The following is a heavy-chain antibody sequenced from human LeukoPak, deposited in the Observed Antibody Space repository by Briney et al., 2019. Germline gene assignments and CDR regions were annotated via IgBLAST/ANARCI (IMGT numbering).Heavy chain of an antibody. D-gene: IGHD5-12*01. J-gene: IGHJ4*02. CDR3: AKERSYSGYPRFDY. CDR1: GFTFSSYG. Sequence: GGSLRLSCAASGFTFSSYGMHWVRQAPGKGLEWVAFIRYDGSNKYYADSVKGRFTISRDNSKNTLYLQMNRLRAEDTAVDYCAKERSYSGYPRFDYWGQGTLVTVSS. CDR2: IRYDGSNK. V-gene: IGHV3-30*02.